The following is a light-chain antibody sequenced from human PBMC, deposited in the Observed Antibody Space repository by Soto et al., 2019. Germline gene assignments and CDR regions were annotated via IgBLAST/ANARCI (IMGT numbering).Light chain of an antibody. CDR3: CSYAGGSTFVV. J-gene: IGLJ2*01. Sequence: QSALTQPASVSGSPGQSITIPCTGTSSDFGTYNLVSWYQQHPGKAPKLMIYEGSKRPSGVSNRFSGSKSGNTASLTISGLQAEDEADYYCCSYAGGSTFVVFGGGTKLTVL. CDR2: EGS. V-gene: IGLV2-23*03. CDR1: SSDFGTYNL.